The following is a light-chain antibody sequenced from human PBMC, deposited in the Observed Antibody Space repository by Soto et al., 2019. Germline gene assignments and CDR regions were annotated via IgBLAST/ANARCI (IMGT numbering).Light chain of an antibody. CDR3: HQFSSYPLP. CDR1: QTVRNNY. J-gene: IGKJ4*01. V-gene: IGKV3-20*01. Sequence: EFVLAQAPGSKTLYPGEGATLSWRASQTVRNNYLAWYQQKPGQAPRLLIYDASSRATGIPDRFSGGGSGTDFTLTISRLEPEDFAVYYCHQFSSYPLPFGGGTKVNI. CDR2: DAS.